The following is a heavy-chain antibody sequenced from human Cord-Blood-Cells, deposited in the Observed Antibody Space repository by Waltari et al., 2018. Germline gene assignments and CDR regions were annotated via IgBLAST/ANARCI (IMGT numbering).Heavy chain of an antibody. CDR2: INQSGST. Sequence: QVQLQQWGAGLLKPSETLSLTCAVYGGSFSGYYWSWIRQPPGKGLEWIGEINQSGSTNYNPSLKSRVTISVDTSKNQFSLKLSSVTAADTAVYYCARGRDSSGYYDYWGQGTLVTVSS. CDR1: GGSFSGYY. J-gene: IGHJ4*02. V-gene: IGHV4-34*01. CDR3: ARGRDSSGYYDY. D-gene: IGHD3-22*01.